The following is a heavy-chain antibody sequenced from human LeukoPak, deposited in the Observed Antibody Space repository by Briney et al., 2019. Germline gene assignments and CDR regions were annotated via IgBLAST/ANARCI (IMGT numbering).Heavy chain of an antibody. J-gene: IGHJ6*03. D-gene: IGHD3-3*01. CDR2: IKSKTDGGTT. V-gene: IGHV3-15*01. Sequence: GGSLRLSCAASVFTFSNACMSWVRQAPGKGLEWVGRIKSKTDGGTTDYAAPVKGRFTISRDDSKNTLYLQMDSLKTEDTAVYYCTTGPPPYYDFWSGVKRWMYYYYMDVWGKGTTVTVSS. CDR1: VFTFSNAC. CDR3: TTGPPPYYDFWSGVKRWMYYYYMDV.